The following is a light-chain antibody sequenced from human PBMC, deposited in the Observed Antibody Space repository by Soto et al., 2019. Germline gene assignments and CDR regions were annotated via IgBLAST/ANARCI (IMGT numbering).Light chain of an antibody. CDR2: DVS. CDR3: SSYTSSSTLLYV. V-gene: IGLV2-14*01. Sequence: QSVLTPPASVSGSPGQSITISCTGTSSDVGGYNYVSWYQQHPGKDPKLMIYDVSNRPSGVSNRFSGSKSGNTASLTISGLHAEDEADYYCSSYTSSSTLLYVFGTGTKLTVL. CDR1: SSDVGGYNY. J-gene: IGLJ1*01.